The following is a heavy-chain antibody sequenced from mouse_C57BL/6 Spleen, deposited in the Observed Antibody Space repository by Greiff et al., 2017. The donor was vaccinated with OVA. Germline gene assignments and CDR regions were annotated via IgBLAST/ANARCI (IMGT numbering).Heavy chain of an antibody. CDR2: IHPGDGDT. CDR1: GYAFSSSW. CDR3: SGGSSGPRFAY. V-gene: IGHV1-82*01. Sequence: QVQLQQSGPELVKPGASVKISCKASGYAFSSSWMNWVKQRPGKGLEWIGRIHPGDGDTNYNGKFKGKATLTADKSSSTAYMQLSSLTSDDSAVYFCSGGSSGPRFAYWGQGTLVTVSA. D-gene: IGHD3-2*02. J-gene: IGHJ3*01.